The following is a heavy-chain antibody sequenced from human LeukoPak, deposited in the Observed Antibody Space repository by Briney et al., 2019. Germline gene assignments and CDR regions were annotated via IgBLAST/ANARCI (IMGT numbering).Heavy chain of an antibody. CDR2: INHSGST. CDR1: GGSFSGYY. D-gene: IGHD3-22*01. Sequence: KTSETLSLTCAVYGGSFSGYYWSWIRQPPGKGLEWIGEINHSGSTNYNPSLKSRVTISVDTSKNQFSLKLSSVTAADTAVYYCARGYRRGYSTNWFDPWGQGTLVTVSS. CDR3: ARGYRRGYSTNWFDP. J-gene: IGHJ5*02. V-gene: IGHV4-34*01.